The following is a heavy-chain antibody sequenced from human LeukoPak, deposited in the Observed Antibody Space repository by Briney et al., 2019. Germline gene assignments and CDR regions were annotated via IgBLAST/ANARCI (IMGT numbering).Heavy chain of an antibody. Sequence: GGSLRLSCAASGFTFSSYDMSWVRQAPGKGLEWVSAISGSGGSTYYADSVKGRFTISRDNSKNTLYLQMNSLRAEDTAVYYCASLYSSGWHDPDYWGQGTLVTVSS. CDR1: GFTFSSYD. J-gene: IGHJ4*02. CDR2: ISGSGGST. CDR3: ASLYSSGWHDPDY. V-gene: IGHV3-23*01. D-gene: IGHD6-19*01.